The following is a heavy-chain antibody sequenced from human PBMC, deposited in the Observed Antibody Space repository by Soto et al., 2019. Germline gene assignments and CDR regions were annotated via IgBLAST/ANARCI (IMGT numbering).Heavy chain of an antibody. CDR1: GYTFTSYD. Sequence: ASVKVSCKASGYTFTSYDINWVRQATGQGLEWMGWMNPNSGNTGYAQKFQGRVTMTRNTSISTAYMELGSLRSEATAVYYCARDYSSSWYFNWFDPWGQGTLVTVSS. CDR3: ARDYSSSWYFNWFDP. J-gene: IGHJ5*02. D-gene: IGHD6-13*01. CDR2: MNPNSGNT. V-gene: IGHV1-8*01.